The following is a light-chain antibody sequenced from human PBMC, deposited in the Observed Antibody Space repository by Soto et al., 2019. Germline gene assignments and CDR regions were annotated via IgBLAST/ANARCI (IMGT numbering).Light chain of an antibody. CDR2: KTN. V-gene: IGLV1-47*01. CDR3: AAWDDGLHSYV. CDR1: NSNVGIGY. J-gene: IGLJ1*01. Sequence: QSVLAQPPSASGTPGQRVTMSCSGKNSNVGIGYVYWYQQLPGSAPKLLIYKTNQRPPGVPDRCSGSKSGTSASLAISELRTEDEADDYCAAWDDGLHSYVFGTGTKVTVL.